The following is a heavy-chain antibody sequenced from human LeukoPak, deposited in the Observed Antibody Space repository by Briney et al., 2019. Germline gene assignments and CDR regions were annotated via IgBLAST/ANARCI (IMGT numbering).Heavy chain of an antibody. Sequence: ASVKVSCKASGYTFTSYNMYWVRQAPGQVPEWMGKINPSGGSTSYAQKFQGRVTMTRDTSTSTVYMELSSLRSEDTAVYYCARIRNSGLDYWGQGTLVTVSS. CDR2: INPSGGST. CDR3: ARIRNSGLDY. V-gene: IGHV1-46*01. CDR1: GYTFTSYN. D-gene: IGHD2/OR15-2a*01. J-gene: IGHJ4*02.